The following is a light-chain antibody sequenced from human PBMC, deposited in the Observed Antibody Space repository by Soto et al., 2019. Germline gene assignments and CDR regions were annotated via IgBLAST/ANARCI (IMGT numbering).Light chain of an antibody. CDR3: QHYDSLPIT. V-gene: IGKV1-39*01. J-gene: IGKJ5*01. CDR1: QSISSY. CDR2: AAS. Sequence: DIQMTPSPSSLSASVVDRVTITCRASQSISSYLNWYQQKPGKAPKLLIYAASSLQSGVPSRFSGSGSGTDFTLTISRLEPEDFAVFYCQHYDSLPITFGQGTRLEIK.